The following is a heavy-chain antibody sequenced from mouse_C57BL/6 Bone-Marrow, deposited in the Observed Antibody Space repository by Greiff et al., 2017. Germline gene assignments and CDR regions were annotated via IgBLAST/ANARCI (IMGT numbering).Heavy chain of an antibody. D-gene: IGHD1-1*01. Sequence: VKLQQPGAELVKPGASVKLSCKASGYTFTSYWMHWVKQRPGRGLEWIGRIDPNSGGTKYNEKFKSKATLTVDKPSSTAYMQLSSLTSEDSAVYYCARGRGYYGSSYPFAYWGQGTLVTVSA. CDR1: GYTFTSYW. CDR3: ARGRGYYGSSYPFAY. CDR2: IDPNSGGT. J-gene: IGHJ3*01. V-gene: IGHV1-72*01.